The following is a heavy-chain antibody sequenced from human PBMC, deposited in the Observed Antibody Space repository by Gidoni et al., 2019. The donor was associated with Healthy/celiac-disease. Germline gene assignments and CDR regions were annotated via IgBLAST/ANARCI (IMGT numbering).Heavy chain of an antibody. CDR2: ISWNSGSI. V-gene: IGHV3-9*01. CDR1: GFTFDAYA. Sequence: EVQLVESGGGLVQPARSLRLSCAASGFTFDAYAMHWVRQAPGKGLEWVSGISWNSGSIGYADSVKGRFTISRDNAKNSLYLQMNSLRAEDTALYYCAKDLGDYYYYGMDVWGQGTTVTVSS. D-gene: IGHD3-16*01. J-gene: IGHJ6*02. CDR3: AKDLGDYYYYGMDV.